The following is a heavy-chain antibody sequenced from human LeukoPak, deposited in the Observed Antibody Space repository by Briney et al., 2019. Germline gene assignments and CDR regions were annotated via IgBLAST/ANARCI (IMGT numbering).Heavy chain of an antibody. Sequence: GASVKVSCKASGYTFTNYGINWVRQAPGQGLEWVGWISAYSGNTNYVQKLQDRVTMTTDTSTSTAHMELRSLRSDDTAVYYCARWTTGEYYFDYWGQGTLVTVSS. D-gene: IGHD3-16*01. CDR1: GYTFTNYG. V-gene: IGHV1-18*01. CDR2: ISAYSGNT. J-gene: IGHJ4*02. CDR3: ARWTTGEYYFDY.